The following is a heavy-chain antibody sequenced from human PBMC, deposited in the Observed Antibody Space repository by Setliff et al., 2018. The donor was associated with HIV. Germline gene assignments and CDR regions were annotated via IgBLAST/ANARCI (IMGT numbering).Heavy chain of an antibody. J-gene: IGHJ4*02. V-gene: IGHV4-4*01. CDR1: GGSISSSNW. Sequence: SETLSLTCAVSGGSISSSNWWSWVRQPPGKGLEWIGEIYYSGSANYNPSLTSPVTISVDTSKNQFSLKLRSVTAADTAVYWCAREDSSYHYFDSWGQGMLVTVSS. CDR3: AREDSSYHYFDS. CDR2: IYYSGSA. D-gene: IGHD3-22*01.